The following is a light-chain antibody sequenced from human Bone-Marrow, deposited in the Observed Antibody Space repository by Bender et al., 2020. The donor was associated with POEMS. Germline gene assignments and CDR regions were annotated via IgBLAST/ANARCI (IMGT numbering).Light chain of an antibody. J-gene: IGLJ2*01. CDR3: ASKTTTTTLI. V-gene: IGLV2-14*01. CDR1: SSDVGGYNY. CDR2: DVS. Sequence: QSALTQPASVSGSPGQSITISCTGTSSDVGGYNYVSWYQQHPGKAPKLMIYDVSNRPSGVSNRFSGSKSGNTASLTISGLQAEDEADYYCASKTTTTTLIFGGGTKLTVL.